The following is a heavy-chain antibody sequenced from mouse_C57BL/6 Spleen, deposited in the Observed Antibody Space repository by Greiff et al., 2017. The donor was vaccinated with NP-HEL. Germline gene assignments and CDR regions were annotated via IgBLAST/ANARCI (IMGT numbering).Heavy chain of an antibody. J-gene: IGHJ1*03. CDR1: GFTFSDYY. Sequence: EVKLMESEGGLVQPGSSMKLSCTASGFTFSDYYMAWVRQVPEKGLEWVANINYDGSSTYYLDSLKSRFIISRDNATNILYLQMSSLKSEDTATYYWARSRYGNHWYFDVWGTGTTVTVSS. V-gene: IGHV5-16*01. CDR2: INYDGSST. D-gene: IGHD2-1*01. CDR3: ARSRYGNHWYFDV.